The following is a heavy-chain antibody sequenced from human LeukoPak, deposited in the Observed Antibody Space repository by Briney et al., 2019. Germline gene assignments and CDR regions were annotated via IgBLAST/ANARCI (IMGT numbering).Heavy chain of an antibody. CDR2: IYYSGST. D-gene: IGHD2-15*01. Sequence: SETLSLTCTVSGGSISSYYWSWIRQPPGKGLEWIGDIYYSGSTNYNPSLKSRVTISVDTSKNQFSLRLSSVTAADTAVYYCARGSGLYGMDVSGQGTTVTVSS. CDR3: ARGSGLYGMDV. J-gene: IGHJ6*02. CDR1: GGSISSYY. V-gene: IGHV4-59*13.